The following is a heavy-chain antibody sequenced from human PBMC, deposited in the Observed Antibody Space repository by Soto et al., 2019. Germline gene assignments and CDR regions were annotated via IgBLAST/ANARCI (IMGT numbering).Heavy chain of an antibody. CDR3: ARRKSEHAVDY. CDR2: ISIGNDGK. D-gene: IGHD3-3*01. J-gene: IGHJ4*02. V-gene: IGHV1-18*01. CDR1: GYTFTMYG. Sequence: QVQVVQAGAEVRGPGASVKVSCKPSGYTFTMYGFSWVRQDPGQGPEWMGGISIGNDGKRDAQKFRGRVTMTRDTSTSTVYMELRSLRSDDTAVYYCARRKSEHAVDYWGQGTLVTVSS.